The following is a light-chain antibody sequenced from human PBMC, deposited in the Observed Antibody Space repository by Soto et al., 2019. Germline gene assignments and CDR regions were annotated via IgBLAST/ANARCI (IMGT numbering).Light chain of an antibody. CDR2: EDD. V-gene: IGLV1-51*02. J-gene: IGLJ3*02. CDR1: SSNIGNNF. CDR3: GAWDTSLSSGV. Sequence: QSVLTQPPSVSGAPGQRVTISCSGSSSNIGNNFVSWYQHLPGTAPKLLIYEDDKRPSGIPDRFSGSKSGTSSTLGITGLQTGDEAVYYCGAWDTSLSSGVFGGGTKLTVL.